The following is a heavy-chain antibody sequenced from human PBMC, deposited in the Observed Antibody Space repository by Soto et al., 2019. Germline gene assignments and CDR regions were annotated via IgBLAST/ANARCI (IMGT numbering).Heavy chain of an antibody. CDR2: IDGSGDST. J-gene: IGHJ4*02. CDR3: AKDRGWTYYFDY. V-gene: IGHV3-23*01. D-gene: IGHD6-19*01. CDR1: GFPFRNYA. Sequence: LRLSCATSGFPFRNYAMSWVRQTPGKGLEWVSAIDGSGDSTYYADSVKGRFTISRDNSGNTLYLQMDSLRAEDTAVYFCAKDRGWTYYFDYWGQGXLVTVYS.